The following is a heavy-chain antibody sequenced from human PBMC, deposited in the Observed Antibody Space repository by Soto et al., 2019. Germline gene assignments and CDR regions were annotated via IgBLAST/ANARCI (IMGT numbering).Heavy chain of an antibody. Sequence: VEALKISCNGSGYSFTSYWIGWVRQMPGKGLEWMGIIYPGDSDTRYSPSFQRQVTISADKSIRPAYLQWSRLKASDTAMYSCARHKGWQWMVRDAFDIWGQGRMVTVSS. CDR3: ARHKGWQWMVRDAFDI. D-gene: IGHD6-19*01. J-gene: IGHJ3*02. V-gene: IGHV5-51*01. CDR1: GYSFTSYW. CDR2: IYPGDSDT.